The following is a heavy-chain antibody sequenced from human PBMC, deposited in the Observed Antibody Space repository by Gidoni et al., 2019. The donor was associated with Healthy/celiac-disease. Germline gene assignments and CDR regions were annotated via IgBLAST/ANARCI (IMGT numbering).Heavy chain of an antibody. Sequence: QVPLQQWAAGLLKPSETLSLTCSVYGGSFSGYYVSWIRQPPGKGLEWIGELNHRGSTNYNPSLKSRVTISVDTSKNQFSLKLSSVTAADTAVYYWARGRRGAARGLLSLDYWGQGTLVTVSS. V-gene: IGHV4-34*01. CDR1: GGSFSGYY. D-gene: IGHD1-26*01. J-gene: IGHJ4*02. CDR2: LNHRGST. CDR3: ARGRRGAARGLLSLDY.